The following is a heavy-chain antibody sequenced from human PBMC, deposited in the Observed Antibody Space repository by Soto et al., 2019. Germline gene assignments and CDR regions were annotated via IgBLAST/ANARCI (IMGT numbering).Heavy chain of an antibody. CDR3: ARGRYDFWSGYSPLGQYFDY. V-gene: IGHV4-34*01. D-gene: IGHD3-3*01. CDR1: GGSFSGYY. CDR2: INHSGST. J-gene: IGHJ4*02. Sequence: SETLSLTCAVYGGSFSGYYWSWIRQPPGKGLEWIGEINHSGSTNYNPSLKSRVTISVDTSKNQFSLKLSSVTAADTAVYYCARGRYDFWSGYSPLGQYFDYWGQGTLVTVSS.